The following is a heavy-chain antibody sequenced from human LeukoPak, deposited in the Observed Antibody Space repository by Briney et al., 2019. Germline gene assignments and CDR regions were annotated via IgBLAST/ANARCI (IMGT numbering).Heavy chain of an antibody. CDR2: INSDGSGT. Sequence: GGSQRLSCAASGLTISNYWMHWVRQAPGKGLVWVARINSDGSGTTYADSVKGRFTISRDNAKNTLYLQMNSLRDEDTAVYYCAKGGTTVVDYWGQGTLVTVSS. CDR1: GLTISNYW. J-gene: IGHJ4*02. D-gene: IGHD4-23*01. V-gene: IGHV3-74*01. CDR3: AKGGTTVVDY.